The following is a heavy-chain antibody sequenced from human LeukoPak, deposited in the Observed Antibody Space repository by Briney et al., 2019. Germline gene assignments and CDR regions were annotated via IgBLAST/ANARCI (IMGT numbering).Heavy chain of an antibody. V-gene: IGHV1-46*01. CDR1: GYTFTSYY. J-gene: IGHJ5*02. CDR3: AREFGLWFGELRYNWFDP. D-gene: IGHD3-10*01. Sequence: ASVKVSCKASGYTFTSYYMHWVRQAPGQGLEWMGIINPSGGSTSYAQKFQGRVTMTGDTSTSTVYMELSSLRSEDTAVYYCAREFGLWFGELRYNWFDPWGQGTLVTVSS. CDR2: INPSGGST.